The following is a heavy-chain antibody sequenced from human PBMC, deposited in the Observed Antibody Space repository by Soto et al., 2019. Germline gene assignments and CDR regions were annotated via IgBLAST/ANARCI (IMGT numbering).Heavy chain of an antibody. Sequence: PGGSLRLSCAASKFTFSTYWMSWVRQAPGSGLEWVANIKQDGSEEEYVDSVKGRFTISRDNAKNSLYLQMNSLRADDTAVYYCARNLGWFAFDVWGQGTMVTVSS. J-gene: IGHJ3*01. V-gene: IGHV3-7*03. D-gene: IGHD6-19*01. CDR3: ARNLGWFAFDV. CDR1: KFTFSTYW. CDR2: IKQDGSEE.